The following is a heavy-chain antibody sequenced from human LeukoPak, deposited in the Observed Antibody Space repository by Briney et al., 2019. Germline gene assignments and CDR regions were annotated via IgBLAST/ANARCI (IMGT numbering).Heavy chain of an antibody. CDR1: GFPFISYA. CDR2: TSGSDSRP. Sequence: GGSLRLTCAASGFPFISYAMSWVRQATGKGLEWDSPTSGSDSRPYYVDPVKGRFTIAKDNSKNTLYLQMNSLRAEDTAVSYCARDWEYYDTSGPGGYFDYWGQGTLVTVP. CDR3: ARDWEYYDTSGPGGYFDY. D-gene: IGHD3-22*01. V-gene: IGHV3-23*01. J-gene: IGHJ4*02.